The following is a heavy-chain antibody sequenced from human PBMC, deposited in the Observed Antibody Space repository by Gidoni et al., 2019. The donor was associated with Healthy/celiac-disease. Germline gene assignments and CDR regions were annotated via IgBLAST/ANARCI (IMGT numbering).Heavy chain of an antibody. Sequence: QVQLQQWGAGLLTPSETLSLPCAVYGGSFSGYYWSWIRQPPGKGLEWIGEINHSGSTNYNPSLKSRVTISVDTSKNQFSLKLSSVTAADTAVYYCARSIAAADYWGQGTLVTVSS. CDR3: ARSIAAADY. D-gene: IGHD6-13*01. J-gene: IGHJ4*02. V-gene: IGHV4-34*01. CDR2: INHSGST. CDR1: GGSFSGYY.